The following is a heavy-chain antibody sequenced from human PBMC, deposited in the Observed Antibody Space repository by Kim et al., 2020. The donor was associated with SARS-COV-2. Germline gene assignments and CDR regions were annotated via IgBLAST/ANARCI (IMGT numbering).Heavy chain of an antibody. CDR1: GYTFTSSA. Sequence: ASVKVSCKASGYTFTSSAMNWVRQAPGQGLEWMGWINTNTGNPTYAQGFTGRFVFSLDTSVSTAYLQISSLKAEDTAVYYCARDPRITIFGVVIKGDAFDIWGQGTRVTVSS. CDR2: INTNTGNP. J-gene: IGHJ3*02. CDR3: ARDPRITIFGVVIKGDAFDI. D-gene: IGHD3-3*01. V-gene: IGHV7-4-1*02.